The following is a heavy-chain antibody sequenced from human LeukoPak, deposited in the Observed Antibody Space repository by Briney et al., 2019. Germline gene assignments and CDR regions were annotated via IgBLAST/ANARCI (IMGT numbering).Heavy chain of an antibody. V-gene: IGHV3-20*04. D-gene: IGHD1-26*01. CDR1: GFTFDDYG. CDR3: ARARGGSYYYYYMDV. CDR2: INWNGDST. J-gene: IGHJ6*03. Sequence: GGSLRLSCAASGFTFDDYGMSWVRQAPGKGLEWVSGINWNGDSTGYADSVKGRFTISRDNAKNSLYLQMNSLRAEDTALYYCARARGGSYYYYYMDVWGKGTTVTVSS.